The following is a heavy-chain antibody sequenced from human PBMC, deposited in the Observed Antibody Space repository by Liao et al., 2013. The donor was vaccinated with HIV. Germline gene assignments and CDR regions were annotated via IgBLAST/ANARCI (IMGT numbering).Heavy chain of an antibody. CDR2: IYTSGST. Sequence: QLQLQESGPGLVKPSETLSLTCTVSGGSISSYYWSWIRQPAGKGLEWIGLIYTSGSTNYNPSLKSRVTMSVDTSKNQFSLKLSSVTAADTAFYYCAREMESYSSGWYDYWGQGTLVTVSS. J-gene: IGHJ4*02. D-gene: IGHD6-19*01. CDR3: AREMESYSSGWYDY. CDR1: GGSISSYY. V-gene: IGHV4-4*07.